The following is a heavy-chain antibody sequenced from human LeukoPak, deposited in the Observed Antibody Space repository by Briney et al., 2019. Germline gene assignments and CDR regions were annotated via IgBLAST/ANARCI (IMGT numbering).Heavy chain of an antibody. CDR2: ISYDGSNK. V-gene: IGHV3-30-3*01. Sequence: GGSLRLSCAASGFTFSSYAMHWVRQAPGKGLEWVAVISYDGSNKYYADSVKGRFTISRDNSKNTLYLQMNSLRAEDTAVYYCASIRGYSYGLHDWYFDLWGRGTLVTVSS. J-gene: IGHJ2*01. CDR3: ASIRGYSYGLHDWYFDL. D-gene: IGHD5-18*01. CDR1: GFTFSSYA.